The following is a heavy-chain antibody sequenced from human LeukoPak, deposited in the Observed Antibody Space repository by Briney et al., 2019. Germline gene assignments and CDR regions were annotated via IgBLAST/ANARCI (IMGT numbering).Heavy chain of an antibody. J-gene: IGHJ6*02. CDR3: ARLGGGYVYEVADV. V-gene: IGHV5-51*01. CDR2: SDPGDSDT. Sequence: GEALKISCKGSGYSFTSYWIGWVRQVPGKGLGWMGISDPGDSDTRYSSSFQGQVTISAAKCFSTAYLQRSSLKASDTAMYCCARLGGGYVYEVADVWAQGTTVTVS. D-gene: IGHD5/OR15-5a*01. CDR1: GYSFTSYW.